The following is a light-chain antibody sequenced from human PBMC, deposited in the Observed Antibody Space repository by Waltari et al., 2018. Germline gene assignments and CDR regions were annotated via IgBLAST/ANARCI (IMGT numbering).Light chain of an antibody. V-gene: IGLV2-14*03. CDR2: GVN. J-gene: IGLJ2*01. CDR1: SSDIGGYNY. Sequence: QSALTQPASVSGSPGQSITISCTGTSSDIGGYNYVSWFQQHPGRAPKPIIYGVNNLPSGISDRFSGSKSGNTASLTISGLQAEDESHYYCTSYTTSFTVVFGGGTKLTVL. CDR3: TSYTTSFTVV.